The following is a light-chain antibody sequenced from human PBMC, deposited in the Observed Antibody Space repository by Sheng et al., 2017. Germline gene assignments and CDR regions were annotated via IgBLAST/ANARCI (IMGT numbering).Light chain of an antibody. CDR1: KIGSKT. V-gene: IGLV3-21*03. Sequence: SYVLTQPPSVSVAPGKTARITCGGNKIGSKTVHWYQQQPGQAPLLVVYDDSDRPSGIPERFSGSNSGNTATLTISRVEAGDEADYYCQVWETTSDHAGVFGGGTKLTVL. J-gene: IGLJ3*02. CDR3: QVWETTSDHAGV. CDR2: DDS.